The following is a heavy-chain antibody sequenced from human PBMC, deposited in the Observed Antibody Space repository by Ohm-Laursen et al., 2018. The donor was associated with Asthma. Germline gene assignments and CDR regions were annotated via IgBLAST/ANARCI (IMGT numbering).Heavy chain of an antibody. D-gene: IGHD5-24*01. Sequence: SLRLSCAASGFTFSSYGMHWVRQAPGKGLEWVAVISYDGSNKYYADSVKGRFTISRDNSKNTLYLQMNSLRAEDTAVYYCASLGWLQSLGMDVWGQGTTVTVSS. CDR3: ASLGWLQSLGMDV. CDR1: GFTFSSYG. V-gene: IGHV3-30*03. CDR2: ISYDGSNK. J-gene: IGHJ6*02.